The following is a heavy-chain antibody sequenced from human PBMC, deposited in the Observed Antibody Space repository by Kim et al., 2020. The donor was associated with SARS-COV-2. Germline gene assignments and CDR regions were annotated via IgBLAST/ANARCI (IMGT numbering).Heavy chain of an antibody. CDR1: GFTFSSYS. J-gene: IGHJ4*02. CDR2: ISSSSSYI. Sequence: GGSLRLSCAASGFTFSSYSMNWVRQAPGKGLEWVSSISSSSSYIYYADSVKGRFTISRDNAKNSLYLQMNSLRAEDTAVYYCARAVGGIYGDYVPRGVYFDYWGQGTLVTVSS. CDR3: ARAVGGIYGDYVPRGVYFDY. D-gene: IGHD4-17*01. V-gene: IGHV3-21*01.